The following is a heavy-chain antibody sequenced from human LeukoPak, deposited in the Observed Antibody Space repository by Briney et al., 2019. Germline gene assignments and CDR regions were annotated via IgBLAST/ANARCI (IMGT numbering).Heavy chain of an antibody. CDR2: ISAYNGNT. CDR3: ARDLDTAMVGGAFDI. Sequence: ASVKVSCKASGYTFTSYGISWVRQAPGQGLEWMGWISAYNGNTNYAQKLQGRVTMTTDTSTSTAYMELRSLRSDDTAVYYCARDLDTAMVGGAFDIWGQGTMVTVSS. D-gene: IGHD5-18*01. V-gene: IGHV1-18*01. CDR1: GYTFTSYG. J-gene: IGHJ3*02.